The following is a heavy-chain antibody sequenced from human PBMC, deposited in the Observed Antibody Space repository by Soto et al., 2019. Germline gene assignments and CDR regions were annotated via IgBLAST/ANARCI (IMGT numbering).Heavy chain of an antibody. J-gene: IGHJ3*02. CDR3: GRGLVEQWLSDSDAFDI. V-gene: IGHV1-8*01. Sequence: ASVKVSCKASGYTFTSYDINWVRQATGQGLEWMGWMNPNSGNTGYAQKFQGRVTMTRNTSISTAYMELSSLRSEDTAVYYCGRGLVEQWLSDSDAFDIWGQGTMVTVSS. CDR1: GYTFTSYD. CDR2: MNPNSGNT. D-gene: IGHD6-19*01.